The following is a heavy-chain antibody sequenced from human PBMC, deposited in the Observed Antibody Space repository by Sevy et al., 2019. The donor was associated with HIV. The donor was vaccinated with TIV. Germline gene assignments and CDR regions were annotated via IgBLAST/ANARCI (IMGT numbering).Heavy chain of an antibody. V-gene: IGHV4-39*01. D-gene: IGHD3-16*02. CDR2: IYYSGST. J-gene: IGHJ4*02. CDR1: GGSISSSSYY. CDR3: ASRYYDYIWGSYRPTPYYFDY. Sequence: SETLSLTCTVSGGSISSSSYYWGWIRQPPGKGLEWIGSIYYSGSTYYNPSLKSRVTISLDTSKNQFSLKLGSVTAADTAVYYCASRYYDYIWGSYRPTPYYFDYWGQGTLVTVSS.